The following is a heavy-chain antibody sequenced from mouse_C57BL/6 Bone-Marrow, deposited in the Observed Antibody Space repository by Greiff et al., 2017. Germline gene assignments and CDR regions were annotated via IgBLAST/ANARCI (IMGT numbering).Heavy chain of an antibody. CDR2: IYPRSGNT. CDR1: GYTFTSYG. CDR3: ARDRYYYGSSYEYFDV. D-gene: IGHD1-1*01. J-gene: IGHJ1*03. Sequence: QVQLQQSGAELARPGASVKLSCKASGYTFTSYGISWVKQRTGQGLEWIGEIYPRSGNTYYNEKFKGKATLTADKSSSTAYMELRSLTSEDSAVYFCARDRYYYGSSYEYFDVWGTGTTVTVS. V-gene: IGHV1-81*01.